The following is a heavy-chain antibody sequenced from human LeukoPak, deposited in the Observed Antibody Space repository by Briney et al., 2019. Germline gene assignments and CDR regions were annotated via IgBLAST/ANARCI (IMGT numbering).Heavy chain of an antibody. V-gene: IGHV4-31*03. Sequence: SETLSLTCTVSGGSINNGGYYWSWIRQHPGKGLEWIGYIYYSGSTYYNPSLKSRVTISVDTSKNQFSLKLSSVTAADTAVYYCAREAAGTYTDYWGQGTLVTVSS. D-gene: IGHD6-13*01. CDR2: IYYSGST. CDR1: GGSINNGGYY. CDR3: AREAAGTYTDY. J-gene: IGHJ4*02.